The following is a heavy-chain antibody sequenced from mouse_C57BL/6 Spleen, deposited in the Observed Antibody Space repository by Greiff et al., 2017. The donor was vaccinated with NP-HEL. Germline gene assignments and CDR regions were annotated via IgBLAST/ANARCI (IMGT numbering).Heavy chain of an antibody. Sequence: DVMLVESGGGLVKPGGSLKLSCAASGFTFSSYTMSWVRQTPEKRLEWVATISGGGGNTYYPDSVKGRFTISRDNAKNTLYLQMSSLRSEDTALYYCARHPHYYGSLAWFAYWGQGTLVTVSA. V-gene: IGHV5-9*01. D-gene: IGHD1-1*01. CDR3: ARHPHYYGSLAWFAY. J-gene: IGHJ3*01. CDR2: ISGGGGNT. CDR1: GFTFSSYT.